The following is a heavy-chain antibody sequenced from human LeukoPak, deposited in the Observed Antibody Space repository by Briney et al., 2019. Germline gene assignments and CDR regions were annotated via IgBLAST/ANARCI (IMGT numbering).Heavy chain of an antibody. D-gene: IGHD2-2*02. Sequence: PGGSLRLSCAASGFTFSSYAMHWVRQAPGKGLEGVAVISYDGSNKYYADSVKGQFTISRDNSKNTLYLQMNSLRAEDTAVYYCARETGEYCSSTSCYTSKQWVTRNWLDPWGQGTLVTVSS. CDR3: ARETGEYCSSTSCYTSKQWVTRNWLDP. J-gene: IGHJ5*02. V-gene: IGHV3-30-3*01. CDR2: ISYDGSNK. CDR1: GFTFSSYA.